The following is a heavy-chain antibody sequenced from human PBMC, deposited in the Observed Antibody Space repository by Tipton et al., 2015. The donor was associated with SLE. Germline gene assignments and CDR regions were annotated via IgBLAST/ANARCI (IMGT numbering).Heavy chain of an antibody. J-gene: IGHJ3*02. CDR3: ARDPGYCSGGSCSDAFDI. Sequence: LRLSCTVSGGSISSYYWSWIRQPPGKGLEWFGYIYYSGSTNYNPSLKSRVTISVDTSKNQFSLKLSSVTAADTAVYYCARDPGYCSGGSCSDAFDIWGQGTMVTVSS. D-gene: IGHD2-15*01. V-gene: IGHV4-59*01. CDR1: GGSISSYY. CDR2: IYYSGST.